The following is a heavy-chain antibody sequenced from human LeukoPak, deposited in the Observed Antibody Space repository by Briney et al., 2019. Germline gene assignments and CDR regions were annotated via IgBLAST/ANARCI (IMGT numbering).Heavy chain of an antibody. CDR2: ISSSSSYI. Sequence: GGSLRLSCAASGFTFSSYSMNWVRQAPGKGLEWVSSISSSSSYIYYADSVKGRFTISRDNSKNRLFLQMNSLRVEDRAVYFCAKTGSRDQGGLDYWGQGTLVTVSS. CDR3: AKTGSRDQGGLDY. D-gene: IGHD3-10*01. J-gene: IGHJ4*02. CDR1: GFTFSSYS. V-gene: IGHV3-21*04.